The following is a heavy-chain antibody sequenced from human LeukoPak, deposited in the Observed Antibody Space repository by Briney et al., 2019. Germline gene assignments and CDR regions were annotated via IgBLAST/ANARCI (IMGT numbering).Heavy chain of an antibody. Sequence: SETLSLTCTVSGGSISSGTYYWSWIRQPAGKGLEWIGRIYTSGSTNYNPSLKSRVTMSVDTSKNQFSLKLSSVTAADTAVYYCARDGIDYCSGGSCYSYFDYWGQGTLVTVSS. D-gene: IGHD2-15*01. J-gene: IGHJ4*02. CDR1: GGSISSGTYY. CDR2: IYTSGST. V-gene: IGHV4-61*02. CDR3: ARDGIDYCSGGSCYSYFDY.